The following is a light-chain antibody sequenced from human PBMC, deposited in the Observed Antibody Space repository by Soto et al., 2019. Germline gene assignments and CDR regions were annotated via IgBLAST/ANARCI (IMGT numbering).Light chain of an antibody. J-gene: IGKJ4*01. CDR2: GAS. V-gene: IGKV3-15*01. CDR3: QQYHDWPLT. CDR1: QSISSN. Sequence: EIVLKQSPATLSVSPGESAALSCRASQSISSNLAWYQQKPGQPPRLLITGASTRATGIPARFSGSGSGTEFTRTISSLQSEDLAVYHCQQYHDWPLTFGGGTKVDTK.